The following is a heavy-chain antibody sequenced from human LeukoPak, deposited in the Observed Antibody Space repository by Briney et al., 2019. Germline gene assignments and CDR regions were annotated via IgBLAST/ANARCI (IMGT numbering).Heavy chain of an antibody. J-gene: IGHJ4*02. V-gene: IGHV3-7*01. CDR2: IKQDGSEK. D-gene: IGHD6-19*01. CDR1: GFTFSSYW. CDR3: ARQSSGWF. Sequence: PGGSLRLSCAASGFTFSSYWMSWVRQAPGRGLEWVANIKQDGSEKYYVDSAKGRFTISRDNAKDSLYLQMISLRTDDTAVYYCARQSSGWFWGQGTLVTVSS.